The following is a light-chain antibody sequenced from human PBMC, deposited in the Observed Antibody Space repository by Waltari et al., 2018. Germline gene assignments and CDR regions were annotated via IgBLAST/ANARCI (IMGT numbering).Light chain of an antibody. CDR3: QLHNNDNLKV. CDR1: SGSIAGNF. J-gene: IGLJ2*01. CDR2: EDK. V-gene: IGLV6-57*01. Sequence: NFMLTQPLSVSGSPGKTVTISCTRSSGSIAGNFVQWYQQRSGGSPTPVLYEDKQRPSGVPVRFSGSIDTSSNTAYLNIAGLKTDDEANYICQLHNNDNLKVFGGGTKLTVL.